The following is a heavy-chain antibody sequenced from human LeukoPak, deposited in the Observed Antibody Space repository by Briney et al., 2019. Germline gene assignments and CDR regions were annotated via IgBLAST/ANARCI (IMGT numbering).Heavy chain of an antibody. J-gene: IGHJ6*03. CDR2: IYPRDSDT. V-gene: IGHV5-51*01. CDR1: GHSFTNYW. Sequence: GESLKISCKDSGHSFTNYWFGWVRQKPGKGLEWMGIIYPRDSDTRYSPSFQGQVNISADKSISTAYLQWSSLKASDTAMYYCARSRSSFPYYYYMDVWGEGTVVTVSS. CDR3: ARSRSSFPYYYYMDV.